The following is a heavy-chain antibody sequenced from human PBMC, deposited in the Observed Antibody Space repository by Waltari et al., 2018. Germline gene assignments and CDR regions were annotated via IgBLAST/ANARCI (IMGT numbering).Heavy chain of an antibody. CDR3: ARDRKDSSGYSFDY. V-gene: IGHV3-33*01. CDR1: GFTFSSYG. CDR2: IWYDGSNK. J-gene: IGHJ4*02. Sequence: QVQLVESGGGVVQPGRSLRLSCAASGFTFSSYGMHWVRTAPGKGLEWVAVIWYDGSNKYYADSVKGRFTISRDNSKNTLYLQMNSLRAEDTAVYYCARDRKDSSGYSFDYWGQGTLVTVSS. D-gene: IGHD3-22*01.